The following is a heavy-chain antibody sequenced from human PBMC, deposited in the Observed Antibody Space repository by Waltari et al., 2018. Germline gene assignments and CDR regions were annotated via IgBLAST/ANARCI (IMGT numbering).Heavy chain of an antibody. V-gene: IGHV4-38-2*01. CDR2: IYHRWST. D-gene: IGHD2-2*01. Sequence: QVQLQESGPGLVKPSETLSLTCAVSGYSISSGYYWGWIRQPPGKGLEWIGSIYHRWSTYYNPSLKSRVTISVDTSKNQFSLKLSSVTAADTAVYYCARLATSVRWGQGTLVTVSS. CDR3: ARLATSVR. CDR1: GYSISSGYY. J-gene: IGHJ4*02.